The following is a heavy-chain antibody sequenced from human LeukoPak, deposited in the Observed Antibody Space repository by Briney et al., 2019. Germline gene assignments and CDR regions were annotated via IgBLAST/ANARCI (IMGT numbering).Heavy chain of an antibody. CDR3: VRHDGRGGATMGAFDS. V-gene: IGHV4-39*01. CDR2: VYYGRTT. CDR1: AASFISSSHH. Sequence: SETLSLTCTVSAASFISSSHHWGWIRQSPGKGLEWIGTVYYGRTTYYNPSLDGRVTISLDTSANPFSLQLHSVPAADTAVYYCVRHDGRGGATMGAFDSWGQGSLVTVSS. D-gene: IGHD5-12*01. J-gene: IGHJ5*01.